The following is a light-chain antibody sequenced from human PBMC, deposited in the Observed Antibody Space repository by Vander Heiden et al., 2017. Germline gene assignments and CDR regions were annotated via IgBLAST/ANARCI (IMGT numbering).Light chain of an antibody. CDR1: SGINVGTYR. J-gene: IGLJ3*02. Sequence: QAVLTQPSSLSASPGASASLTCTLRSGINVGTYRIYWYQQKPGSPPQYPLRYKSDSDKQQGSGVPSRFSGSKDASANAGILLISGLQSEDEADYYCMIWHSSAWVFGGGTKLTGL. CDR3: MIWHSSAWV. V-gene: IGLV5-45*03. CDR2: YKSDSDK.